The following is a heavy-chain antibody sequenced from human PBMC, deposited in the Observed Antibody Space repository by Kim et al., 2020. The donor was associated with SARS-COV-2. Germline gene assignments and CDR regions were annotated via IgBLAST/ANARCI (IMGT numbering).Heavy chain of an antibody. D-gene: IGHD5-12*01. V-gene: IGHV4-4*02. CDR2: IYHSGST. Sequence: SETLSLTCAVSGDSISSSNWWSWVRQPPGKGLEWIGEIYHSGSTNYNPSLKSRVTISVDKSKNQFSLKLSSVTAADTAVYYCARGGMATTSSFDYWGQGTLVTVSS. CDR3: ARGGMATTSSFDY. J-gene: IGHJ4*02. CDR1: GDSISSSNW.